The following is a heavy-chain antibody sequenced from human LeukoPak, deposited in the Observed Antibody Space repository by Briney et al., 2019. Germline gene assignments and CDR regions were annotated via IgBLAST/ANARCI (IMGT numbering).Heavy chain of an antibody. Sequence: GGSLRLSCAASGFTFSDYYMSWIRQAPGKGLEWVSYISSSGSTIYYADSVKGRFTISRDNAKNSLYLQMNSLRAEDTAVYYCAGTQDRFGSSVYMDVWGKGTTVTVSS. D-gene: IGHD3-16*01. CDR1: GFTFSDYY. CDR2: ISSSGSTI. V-gene: IGHV3-11*04. J-gene: IGHJ6*03. CDR3: AGTQDRFGSSVYMDV.